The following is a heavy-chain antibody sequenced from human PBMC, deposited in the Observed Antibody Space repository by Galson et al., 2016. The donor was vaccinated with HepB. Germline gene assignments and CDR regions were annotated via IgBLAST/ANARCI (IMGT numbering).Heavy chain of an antibody. CDR1: GYSFRNYG. CDR3: ATHVDTTMLTPRFGDF. D-gene: IGHD5-18*01. CDR2: ISAYSGNT. V-gene: IGHV1-18*01. Sequence: SVKVSCKASGYSFRNYGITWVRQAPGQGLEWMGWISAYSGNTNYAQKLQDRVTMTTDTSTSTAYMELRSLRSDDTAVYYCATHVDTTMLTPRFGDFWGQGTLVTVSS. J-gene: IGHJ4*02.